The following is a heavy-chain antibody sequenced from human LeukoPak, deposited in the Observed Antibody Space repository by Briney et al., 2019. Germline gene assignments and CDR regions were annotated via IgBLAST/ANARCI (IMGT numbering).Heavy chain of an antibody. CDR2: ISYDGSNK. J-gene: IGHJ5*02. CDR1: GFTFSSYA. D-gene: IGHD6-13*01. Sequence: GGSLRLSCAASGFTFSSYAMHWVRQAPGKGLEWVAVISYDGSNKYYADSVKGRFTISRDNSKYTLYLQMNSLRAEDTAVYYCARASSSWHGEFDPWGQGTLVTVSS. V-gene: IGHV3-30*04. CDR3: ARASSSWHGEFDP.